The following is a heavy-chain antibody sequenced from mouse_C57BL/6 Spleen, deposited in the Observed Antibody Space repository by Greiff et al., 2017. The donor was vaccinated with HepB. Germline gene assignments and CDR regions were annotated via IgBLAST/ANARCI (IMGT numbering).Heavy chain of an antibody. CDR1: GYTFTSYW. CDR3: ARALITTVVEDY. D-gene: IGHD1-1*01. V-gene: IGHV1-64*01. Sequence: VQLQQPGAELVKPGASVKLSCKASGYTFTSYWMHWVKQRPGQGLEWIGMIHPNSGSTNYNEKFKSKATLTVDKSSSTAYMQLSSLTSEDSAVDYCARALITTVVEDYWGQGTTLTVSS. CDR2: IHPNSGST. J-gene: IGHJ2*01.